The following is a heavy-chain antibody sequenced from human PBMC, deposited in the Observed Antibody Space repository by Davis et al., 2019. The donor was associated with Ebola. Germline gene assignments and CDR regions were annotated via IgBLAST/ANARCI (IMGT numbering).Heavy chain of an antibody. CDR1: GGSISSYY. J-gene: IGHJ4*02. V-gene: IGHV4-59*01. CDR2: IYYSGST. Sequence: SETLSLTCTVPGGSISSYYWSWIRQPPGKGLEWIGYIYYSGSTNYNPSLKSRVTISVDTSKNQFSLKLSSVTAADTAVYYCARDTWELLQFDYWGQGTLVTVSS. CDR3: ARDTWELLQFDY. D-gene: IGHD1-26*01.